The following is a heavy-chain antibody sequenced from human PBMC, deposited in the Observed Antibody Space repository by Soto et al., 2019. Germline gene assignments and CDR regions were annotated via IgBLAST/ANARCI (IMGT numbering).Heavy chain of an antibody. V-gene: IGHV4-59*01. J-gene: IGHJ4*02. Sequence: SETLSLTCTVSGGSISSYYWSWIRQPPGKGLEWIGYIYYSGSTNYNPSLKSRVTISVDTSKNQFSLKLSSVTAADTAVYYCARARLYSRAESFDYWGQGTLVTVSS. CDR2: IYYSGST. CDR3: ARARLYSRAESFDY. CDR1: GGSISSYY. D-gene: IGHD6-13*01.